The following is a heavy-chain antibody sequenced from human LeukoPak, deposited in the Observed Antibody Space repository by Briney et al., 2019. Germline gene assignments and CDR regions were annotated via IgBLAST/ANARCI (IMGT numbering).Heavy chain of an antibody. J-gene: IGHJ4*02. D-gene: IGHD3-10*01. Sequence: ASVKVSCKASGGTFSSYAISWVRQAPGQGLEWMGRVIPIFGTANYAQKFQGRVTITTDESTSTAYMELSSLRSEDTAVYYCARDPMVRGVMWYWGQGTLVTVSS. CDR3: ARDPMVRGVMWY. CDR1: GGTFSSYA. CDR2: VIPIFGTA. V-gene: IGHV1-69*05.